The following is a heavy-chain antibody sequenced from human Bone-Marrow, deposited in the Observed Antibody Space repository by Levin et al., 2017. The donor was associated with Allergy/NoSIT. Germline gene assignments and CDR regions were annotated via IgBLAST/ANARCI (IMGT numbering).Heavy chain of an antibody. D-gene: IGHD2-21*02. V-gene: IGHV3-23*01. CDR2: ISANGIYI. J-gene: IGHJ4*02. CDR1: GFDFSAYA. Sequence: GESLKISCAASGFDFSAYAMSWVRQVPGQGLQWVSSISANGIYIYDTDSVKGRFVISRDNSKNTVFLHMTSLRAGDTAIYYCAKEGSDCCTRYDHWGQGALVTVSS. CDR3: AKEGSDCCTRYDH.